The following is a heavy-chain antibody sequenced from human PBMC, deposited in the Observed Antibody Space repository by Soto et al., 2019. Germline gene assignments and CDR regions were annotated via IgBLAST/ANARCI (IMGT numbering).Heavy chain of an antibody. D-gene: IGHD2-2*01. Sequence: GGSLRLSCAASGFTVSSNYMSCVRQAPGKGLEWVSVIYSGGSTYYADSVKGRFTISRDNSKNTLYLQMNSLRAEDTAVYYCARDRRYCSSTSCAYGMDVGGQGATVNVSS. CDR3: ARDRRYCSSTSCAYGMDV. J-gene: IGHJ6*02. CDR1: GFTVSSNY. V-gene: IGHV3-53*01. CDR2: IYSGGST.